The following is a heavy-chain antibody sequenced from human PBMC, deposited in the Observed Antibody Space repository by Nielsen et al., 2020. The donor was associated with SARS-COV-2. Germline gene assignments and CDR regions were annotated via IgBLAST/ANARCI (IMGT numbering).Heavy chain of an antibody. Sequence: SVKVSCKASGYTFTSYAISWVRQAPGQGLEWMGGIIPIFGTANYAQKFQGRVTITADESTSTAYMELSSLRSEDTAVYYCARDPTWSRRGGMDVWGQGTTVTVSS. D-gene: IGHD1-26*01. CDR2: IIPIFGTA. CDR3: ARDPTWSRRGGMDV. J-gene: IGHJ6*02. V-gene: IGHV1-69*13. CDR1: GYTFTSYA.